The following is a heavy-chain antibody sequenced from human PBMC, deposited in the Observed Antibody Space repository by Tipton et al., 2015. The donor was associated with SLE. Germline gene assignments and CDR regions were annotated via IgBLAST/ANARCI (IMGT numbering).Heavy chain of an antibody. CDR1: GFTFDDYA. J-gene: IGHJ6*03. CDR2: ISWNSGSI. CDR3: AKSPDSRDQGYYYCMDV. V-gene: IGHV3-9*01. Sequence: RSLRLSCEASGFTFDDYAMNWVRQAPGKGLEWVSGISWNSGSIGYADSVKGRFTISRDNAKNSLYLQMNSLRAEDTALYYCAKSPDSRDQGYYYCMDVWGKGTTVTVSS. D-gene: IGHD6-13*01.